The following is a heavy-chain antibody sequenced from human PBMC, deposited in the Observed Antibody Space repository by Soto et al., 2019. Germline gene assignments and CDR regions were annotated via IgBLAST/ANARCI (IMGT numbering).Heavy chain of an antibody. CDR3: ARGRVLRFLEWLSRLFDP. CDR1: GGSFSGYY. J-gene: IGHJ5*02. CDR2: INHSGST. V-gene: IGHV4-34*01. Sequence: TLSLTCAVYGGSFSGYYWSWIRQPPGKGLEWIGEINHSGSTNYNPSLKSRVTISVGTSKNQFSLKLSSVTAADTAVYYCARGRVLRFLEWLSRLFDPWGQGTLVTVSS. D-gene: IGHD3-3*01.